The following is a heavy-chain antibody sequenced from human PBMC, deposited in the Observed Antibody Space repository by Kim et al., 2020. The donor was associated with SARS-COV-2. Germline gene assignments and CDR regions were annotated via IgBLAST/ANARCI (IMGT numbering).Heavy chain of an antibody. J-gene: IGHJ4*02. Sequence: NCAQKFQGRVTITADESTSTAYMELSSLRSEDTAVYYCAGGSGEEPKFDYWGQGTLVTVSS. V-gene: IGHV1-69*01. CDR3: AGGSGEEPKFDY. D-gene: IGHD3-16*01.